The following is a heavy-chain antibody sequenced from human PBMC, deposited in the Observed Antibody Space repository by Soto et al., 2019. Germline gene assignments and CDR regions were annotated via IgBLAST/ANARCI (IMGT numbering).Heavy chain of an antibody. J-gene: IGHJ4*02. D-gene: IGHD6-19*01. CDR3: ASSALPDQAVAGPPYDY. CDR1: GFTFSSYG. V-gene: IGHV3-33*01. CDR2: IWYDGSNK. Sequence: GGSLRLSCAASGFTFSSYGMHWVRQAPGKGLEWVAVIWYDGSNKYYADSVKGRFTISRDNSKNTLYLQMNSLRAEDTAVYYCASSALPDQAVAGPPYDYWGQGTLVTVSS.